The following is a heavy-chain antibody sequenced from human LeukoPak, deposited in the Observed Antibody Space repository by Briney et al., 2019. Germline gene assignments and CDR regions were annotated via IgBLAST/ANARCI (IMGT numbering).Heavy chain of an antibody. CDR2: IYYSGST. CDR3: ARDRGYYDSSGYYSPFDY. J-gene: IGHJ4*02. Sequence: SETLSLTCTVSGGSISSYYWSWIRQPPGKGLEWVGYIYYSGSTNYNPSLKSRVTISVDTYKNQFSLKLSSVTAADTAVYYCARDRGYYDSSGYYSPFDYWGQGTLVTVSS. V-gene: IGHV4-59*01. D-gene: IGHD3-22*01. CDR1: GGSISSYY.